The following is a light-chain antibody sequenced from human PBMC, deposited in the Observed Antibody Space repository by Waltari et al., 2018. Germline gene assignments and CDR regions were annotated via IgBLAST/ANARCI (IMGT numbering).Light chain of an antibody. V-gene: IGKV1-33*01. CDR3: QQHDNFPFT. CDR1: QDIGES. CDR2: DGS. J-gene: IGKJ3*01. Sequence: DIQLTQSPPSLSASVGDRVTITCQASQDIGESLKWYRQQPGKAPKVLIYDGSNLEAGVPSRFSGSRSGTDFTLTISSLQPDDIATYFCQQHDNFPFTFGPGTKVEIK.